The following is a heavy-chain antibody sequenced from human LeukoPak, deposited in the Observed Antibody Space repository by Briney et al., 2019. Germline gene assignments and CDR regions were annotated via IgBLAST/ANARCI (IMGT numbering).Heavy chain of an antibody. J-gene: IGHJ6*02. D-gene: IGHD4-11*01. CDR3: ARETYSLADV. CDR1: GFSFSSHG. V-gene: IGHV3-33*01. CDR2: TWFDDGYQ. Sequence: PGGSLRLSCAASGFSFSSHGMHWVRQAPGKGLEWVGVTWFDDGYQHYAGSVRGRFTISRDNSKNTVYLQMNSLRAEDTAVYYCARETYSLADVWGQGTTVIVSS.